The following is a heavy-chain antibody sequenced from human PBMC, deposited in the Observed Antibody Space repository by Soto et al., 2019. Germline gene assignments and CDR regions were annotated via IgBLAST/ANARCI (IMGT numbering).Heavy chain of an antibody. CDR2: ISPDGGST. CDR3: ARAPRGGVIIVITSAQIDY. CDR1: GYDFSDHY. J-gene: IGHJ4*02. D-gene: IGHD3-10*01. V-gene: IGHV1-46*01. Sequence: ASVKVSCKASGYDFSDHYIHWVRQAPGQGLEWMGIISPDGGSTKYSQKFQARITMTRDTSTSTVYMELSSLRSEDTAVYYCARAPRGGVIIVITSAQIDYWGQGTLVTVSS.